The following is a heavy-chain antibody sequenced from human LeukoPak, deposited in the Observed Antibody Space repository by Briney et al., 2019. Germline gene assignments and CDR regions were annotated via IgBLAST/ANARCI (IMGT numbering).Heavy chain of an antibody. Sequence: GESLKISCKGSGYSFTSYWIGWVRQMPGKGLEWMGITYPGDSDTRYSPSFQGQVTISADKSISTAYLQWSGLKASDTAMYYCATDLAAAGTSPSGVEYFDYWGQGTLVTVSS. CDR1: GYSFTSYW. CDR2: TYPGDSDT. CDR3: ATDLAAAGTSPSGVEYFDY. V-gene: IGHV5-51*01. D-gene: IGHD6-13*01. J-gene: IGHJ4*02.